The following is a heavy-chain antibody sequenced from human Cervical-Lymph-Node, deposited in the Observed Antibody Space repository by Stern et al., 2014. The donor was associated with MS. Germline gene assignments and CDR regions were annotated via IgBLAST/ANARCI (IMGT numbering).Heavy chain of an antibody. V-gene: IGHV4-31*03. D-gene: IGHD6-13*01. CDR3: ARAGIAAAGTGPHDAFDI. CDR1: GGSISSGGYY. CDR2: IYYNGST. Sequence: QLQLQESGPGLVKPSQTLSLTCTVSGGSISSGGYYWSWIRQHPGKGLEGIGYIYYNGSTYYNPSLKSRVTISVDTSKNQFSLKLSSVTAADTAVYYCARAGIAAAGTGPHDAFDIWGQGTMVTVSS. J-gene: IGHJ3*02.